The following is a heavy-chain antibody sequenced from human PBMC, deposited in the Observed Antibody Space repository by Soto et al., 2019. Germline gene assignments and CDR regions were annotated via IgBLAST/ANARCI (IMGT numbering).Heavy chain of an antibody. V-gene: IGHV3-23*01. Sequence: EVQLLESGGGLVQPGGSLRLSCAASGFTFSSYAMSWVRQAPGKGLEWISAISGSGGSTYYADSVKGRFTISRDNSQNPLYLQMGSVRGEDTAVYYCAKYRGGGYDAFDIWGQGTMVTVSS. CDR1: GFTFSSYA. CDR2: ISGSGGST. D-gene: IGHD3-10*01. J-gene: IGHJ3*02. CDR3: AKYRGGGYDAFDI.